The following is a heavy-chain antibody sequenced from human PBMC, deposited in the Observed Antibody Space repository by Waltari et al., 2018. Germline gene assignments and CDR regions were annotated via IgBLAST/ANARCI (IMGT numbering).Heavy chain of an antibody. CDR1: GYTFTDYS. V-gene: IGHV1-69-2*01. J-gene: IGHJ2*01. CDR3: ARDGVVVPAAIAFDL. Sequence: EVQLVQSGAEVKNPGAAVKISCKVSGYTFTDYSLHWVQQAPGKGLEWMGLVDPDDGETVSAKRFQDRLTITADTSADTAYMELSSLRSEDTAVYYCARDGVVVPAAIAFDLWGRGTLVTVSS. D-gene: IGHD2-2*01. CDR2: VDPDDGET.